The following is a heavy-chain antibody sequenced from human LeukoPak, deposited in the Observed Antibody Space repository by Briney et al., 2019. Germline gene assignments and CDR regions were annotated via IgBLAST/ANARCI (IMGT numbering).Heavy chain of an antibody. V-gene: IGHV3-21*01. CDR2: ISSSSSYI. CDR1: GFTFSSYS. Sequence: GGSLRLSCAASGFTFSSYSMNWVRQAPGKGLVWVSSISSSSSYIYYADSVKGRFTISRDNAKNSLYLQMNSLRAEDTAVYYCARDVCSSTSCYAFDYWGQGTLVAVSS. J-gene: IGHJ4*02. CDR3: ARDVCSSTSCYAFDY. D-gene: IGHD2-2*01.